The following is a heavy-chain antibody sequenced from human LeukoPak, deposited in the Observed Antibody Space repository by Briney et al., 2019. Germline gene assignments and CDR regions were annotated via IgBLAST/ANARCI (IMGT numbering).Heavy chain of an antibody. D-gene: IGHD3-10*01. CDR1: GYTFTGYY. Sequence: ASVKVSCKASGYTFTGYYMHWVRQAPGQGLEWMGWINPNSGGTNYAQKFQGRVTMTRDTSISTAYMELSRLRSDDTAVYYCARELYGSGSFTDYWGQGTLVTVSS. V-gene: IGHV1-2*02. CDR3: ARELYGSGSFTDY. CDR2: INPNSGGT. J-gene: IGHJ4*02.